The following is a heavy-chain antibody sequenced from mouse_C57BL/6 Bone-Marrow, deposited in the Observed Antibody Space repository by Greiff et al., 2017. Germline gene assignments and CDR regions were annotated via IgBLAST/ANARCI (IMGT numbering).Heavy chain of an antibody. CDR2: IDPETGGT. J-gene: IGHJ2*01. CDR3: TRWLRPYYFDY. CDR1: GYTFTDYE. Sequence: QVQLQQSGAELVRPGASVTLSCKASGYTFTDYEMHWVKQTPVHGLEWIGAIDPETGGTAYNQKFKGKAILTADKSSSTAYMELRSLTSEDSAVYYCTRWLRPYYFDYWGQGTTLTVSS. D-gene: IGHD2-2*01. V-gene: IGHV1-15*01.